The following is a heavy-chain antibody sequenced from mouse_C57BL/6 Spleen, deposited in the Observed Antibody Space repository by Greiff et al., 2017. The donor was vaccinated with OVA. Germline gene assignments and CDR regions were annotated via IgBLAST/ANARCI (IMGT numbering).Heavy chain of an antibody. CDR1: GYTFTDYY. V-gene: IGHV1-26*01. Sequence: VQLQQSGPELVKPGASVKISCKASGYTFTDYYMNWVKQSHGKSLEWIGDINPNNGGTSYNQKFKGKATLTVDKSSSPAYMELRSLTSEDSAVYYCARSADSYYLDAMDYWGQGTSVTVSS. J-gene: IGHJ4*01. D-gene: IGHD2-3*01. CDR3: ARSADSYYLDAMDY. CDR2: INPNNGGT.